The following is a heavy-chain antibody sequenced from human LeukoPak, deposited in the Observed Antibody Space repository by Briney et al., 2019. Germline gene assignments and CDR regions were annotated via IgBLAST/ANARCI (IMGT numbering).Heavy chain of an antibody. D-gene: IGHD3-22*01. CDR2: VNPNSGDT. J-gene: IGHJ1*01. CDR3: ARGYYDSSDFEYFQH. Sequence: EASVKVSCRASGYSFTGYYIHWVRQAPGQGLESVAWVNPNSGDTNFAQKFQGRVTMTRDTSISTVYMELSRLRSDDTAGFFCARGYYDSSDFEYFQHWGQGTLVTVSS. V-gene: IGHV1-2*02. CDR1: GYSFTGYY.